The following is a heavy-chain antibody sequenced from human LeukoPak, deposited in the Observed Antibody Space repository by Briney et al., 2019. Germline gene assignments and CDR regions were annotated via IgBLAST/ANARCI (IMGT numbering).Heavy chain of an antibody. V-gene: IGHV3-23*01. CDR2: ISGSGGST. CDR1: GFTFSNYA. J-gene: IGHJ3*02. Sequence: GGSLRLSCAASGFTFSNYAMSWFRQAQGKGLEGVSAISGSGGSTYYADSVKGRFTISRDNSKNTLYLQMNSLRAEDTAVYYCAKEGARGVVLDAFDIWGQGTMVTVSS. D-gene: IGHD3-10*01. CDR3: AKEGARGVVLDAFDI.